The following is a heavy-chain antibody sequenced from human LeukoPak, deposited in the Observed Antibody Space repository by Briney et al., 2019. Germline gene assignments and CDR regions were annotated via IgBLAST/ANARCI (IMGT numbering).Heavy chain of an antibody. CDR1: GGSISSGGYY. V-gene: IGHV4-31*03. CDR3: ARVFKVAVAGIKADAFDI. Sequence: PSETLSLTRTVSGGSISSGGYYWSWIRQHPGKGLEWIGYIYYSGSTYYNPSLKSRVTISVDTSKNQFSLKLSSVTAADTAVYYCARVFKVAVAGIKADAFDIWGQGTMVTVSS. J-gene: IGHJ3*02. D-gene: IGHD6-19*01. CDR2: IYYSGST.